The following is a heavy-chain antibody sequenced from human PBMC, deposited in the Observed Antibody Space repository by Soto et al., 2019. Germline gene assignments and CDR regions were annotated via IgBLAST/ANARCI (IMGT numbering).Heavy chain of an antibody. CDR1: GCSISSYY. J-gene: IGHJ4*02. V-gene: IGHV4-59*01. D-gene: IGHD3-10*01. CDR3: ASSITMVRGVIIAYLPLDV. CDR2: IYYSGST. Sequence: SETLSLTCTVSGCSISSYYWSWIRQPPGKGLEWIGYIYYSGSTNYNPSLKSRVTISVDTFKNQFSLKLSSVTAADMAVYYCASSITMVRGVIIAYLPLDVWGQGTLVTVSS.